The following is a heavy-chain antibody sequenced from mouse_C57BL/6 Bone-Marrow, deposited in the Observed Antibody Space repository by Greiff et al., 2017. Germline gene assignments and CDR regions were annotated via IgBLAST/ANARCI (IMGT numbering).Heavy chain of an antibody. V-gene: IGHV1-50*01. CDR1: GYTFTDYW. J-gene: IGHJ2*01. CDR3: ARDLRLDY. CDR2: IDPTNSST. D-gene: IGHD5-1*01. Sequence: QVQLQQSGAELVKPGASVKLSCKASGYTFTDYWMHWVKQRPGQGLEWIGEIDPTNSSTNYNQKFKGQATLTVATSSSTAYMQLSSLTSEDSAVYYGARDLRLDYWGQGTILTVS.